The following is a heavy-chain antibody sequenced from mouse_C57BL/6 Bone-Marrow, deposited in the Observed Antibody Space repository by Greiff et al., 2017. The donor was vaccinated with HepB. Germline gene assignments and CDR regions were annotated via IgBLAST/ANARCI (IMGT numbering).Heavy chain of an antibody. CDR2: IYPRSGNS. CDR3: ARSGDPWFAY. CDR1: GYTFTSYG. V-gene: IGHV1-81*01. D-gene: IGHD3-1*01. J-gene: IGHJ3*01. Sequence: VQLQQSGAELARPGASVKLSCKASGYTFTSYGISWVKQRTGQGLEWIGEIYPRSGNSYYNEKFKGKATLTADKSSRTAYMELRSLTYEDSAVYFCARSGDPWFAYWGKGTLVTVSA.